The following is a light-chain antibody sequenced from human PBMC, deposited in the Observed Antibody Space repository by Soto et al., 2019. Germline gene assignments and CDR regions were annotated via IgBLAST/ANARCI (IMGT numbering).Light chain of an antibody. CDR3: QQWVT. CDR1: QDISNY. J-gene: IGKJ3*01. V-gene: IGKV1-33*01. CDR2: DAS. Sequence: DIQMTQSPSSLSASVGDRVTITCQASQDISNYLNWYQQKPGKAPKLLIYDASNLETGVPSRFSGSGSGTDFTFTISSLQPEDIATYYCQQWVTFGHGTKVDIK.